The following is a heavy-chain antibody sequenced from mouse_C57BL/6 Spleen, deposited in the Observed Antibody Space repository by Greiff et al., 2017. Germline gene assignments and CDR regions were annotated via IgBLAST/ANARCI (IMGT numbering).Heavy chain of an antibody. D-gene: IGHD2-4*01. J-gene: IGHJ3*01. CDR1: GYTFTSYW. V-gene: IGHV1-64*01. CDR2: IHPNSGST. CDR3: ARHYDYDAY. Sequence: QVQLQQPGAELVKPGASVKLSCKASGYTFTSYWMHWVKQRPGQGLEWIGMIHPNSGSTNYNEKFKSKATLTVDKSSSTAYIQLSSLTSEDSAVYYCARHYDYDAYWGQGTLVTVSA.